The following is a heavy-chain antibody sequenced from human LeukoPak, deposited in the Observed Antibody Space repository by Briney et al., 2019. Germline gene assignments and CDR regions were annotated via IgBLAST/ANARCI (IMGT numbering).Heavy chain of an antibody. CDR1: GYTFTSYA. Sequence: ASVKVSCKASGYTFTSYAMHWVRQAPGQRLEWKGWINAGNGNTKYSQEFQGRVTITRDTSASTAYMELSSLRSEDMAVYYCARGQDTAMVTFDYWGQGTLVTVSS. J-gene: IGHJ4*02. CDR3: ARGQDTAMVTFDY. V-gene: IGHV1-3*03. D-gene: IGHD5-18*01. CDR2: INAGNGNT.